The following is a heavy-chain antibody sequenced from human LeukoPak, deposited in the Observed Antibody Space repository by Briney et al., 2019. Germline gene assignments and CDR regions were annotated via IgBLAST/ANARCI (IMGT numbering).Heavy chain of an antibody. D-gene: IGHD3-9*01. CDR1: GGSISSYY. V-gene: IGHV4-59*01. Sequence: SETLSLTCTVSGGSISSYYWSWIRQPPGKGLEWIGYIYYSGSTNYNPSLKSRVTISVDTSKNQFSLKLSSVTAADTAVYYCAKASLWFSFDYWGQGTLVTVSS. CDR2: IYYSGST. CDR3: AKASLWFSFDY. J-gene: IGHJ4*02.